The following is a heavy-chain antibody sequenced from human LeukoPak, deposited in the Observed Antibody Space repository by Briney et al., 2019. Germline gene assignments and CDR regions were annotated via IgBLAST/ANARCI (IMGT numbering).Heavy chain of an antibody. Sequence: GGSLRLSCAASGFTFSTSDMNWIRQAPGKGLEWVSHISSSGSTITYADFVKGRFTVSRVNTKNSLYLQMNSLRADDTAIYYCARTKWQLPWAWGQGTLVTVSS. D-gene: IGHD1-26*01. CDR3: ARTKWQLPWA. CDR2: ISSSGSTI. CDR1: GFTFSTSD. V-gene: IGHV3-48*03. J-gene: IGHJ1*01.